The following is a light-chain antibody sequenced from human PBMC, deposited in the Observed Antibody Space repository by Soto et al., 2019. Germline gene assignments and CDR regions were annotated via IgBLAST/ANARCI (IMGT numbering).Light chain of an antibody. J-gene: IGKJ3*01. Sequence: EIVLTQSPGTLSLSPGERATLSCRASQSVSSSYLAWYQQKPGQAPRLLIYGASSRATGIPDRFSGSGSGTNFTITISRLEPEDFAVYYFQQYNNWPLTFGPGTKVDIK. CDR2: GAS. CDR1: QSVSSSY. CDR3: QQYNNWPLT. V-gene: IGKV3-20*01.